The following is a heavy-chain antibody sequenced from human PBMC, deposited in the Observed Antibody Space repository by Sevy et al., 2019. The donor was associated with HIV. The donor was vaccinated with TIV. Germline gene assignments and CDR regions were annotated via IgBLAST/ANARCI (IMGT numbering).Heavy chain of an antibody. Sequence: ASVKVSCKASGGTFSSYAISWVRQAPGQGLEWMGGIIPIFGTANYAQKFQGRVTITADESTSTAYMELSSLRSEDTAGYYCARGGGPLGYCSSTSCLGYYYGMDVWGQGTTVTVSS. V-gene: IGHV1-69*13. CDR1: GGTFSSYA. CDR2: IIPIFGTA. D-gene: IGHD2-2*01. J-gene: IGHJ6*02. CDR3: ARGGGPLGYCSSTSCLGYYYGMDV.